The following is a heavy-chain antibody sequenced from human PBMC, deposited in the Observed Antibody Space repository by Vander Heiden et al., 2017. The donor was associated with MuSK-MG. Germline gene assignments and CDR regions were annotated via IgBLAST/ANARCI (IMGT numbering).Heavy chain of an antibody. V-gene: IGHV3-23*01. J-gene: IGHJ4*02. Sequence: EVQLLESGGDLVQPGGSLRLSCLASGFTFSSYDMNWVRQAPGKGLEWVSGISGRGGSTNYADSVKGRFTISRDNSENTLYLKMNSLRAEDTAVYYCATYMAMFFGGQGTLVTVSS. CDR2: ISGRGGST. D-gene: IGHD3-10*02. CDR3: ATYMAMFF. CDR1: GFTFSSYD.